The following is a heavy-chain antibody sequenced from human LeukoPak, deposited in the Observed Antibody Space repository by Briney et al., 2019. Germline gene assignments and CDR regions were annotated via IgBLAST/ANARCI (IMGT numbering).Heavy chain of an antibody. CDR1: GYTFTSYY. Sequence: ASVKVSCKASGYTFTSYYMHWVRQAPGQGLEWMGIINPSGGSTSYAQKFQGRVTITADKSTSTAYMELSSLRSEDTAVYYCARVYFDPSVGDYWGQGTLVTVSS. D-gene: IGHD3-9*01. J-gene: IGHJ4*02. V-gene: IGHV1-46*01. CDR3: ARVYFDPSVGDY. CDR2: INPSGGST.